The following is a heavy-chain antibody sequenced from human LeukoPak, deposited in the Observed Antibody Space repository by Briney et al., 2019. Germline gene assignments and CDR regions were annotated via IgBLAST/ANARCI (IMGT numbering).Heavy chain of an antibody. CDR3: ARETVEQLVTKYYYYMDV. V-gene: IGHV3-23*01. CDR2: ISGSGGST. J-gene: IGHJ6*03. Sequence: GGSLRLSCAASGFTFSSYAMSWVRQAPGKGLEWVSAISGSGGSTYYADSVKGRFTISRDNSKNTLYLQMNSLRAEDTAVYYCARETVEQLVTKYYYYMDVWGKGTTVTVSS. D-gene: IGHD6-6*01. CDR1: GFTFSSYA.